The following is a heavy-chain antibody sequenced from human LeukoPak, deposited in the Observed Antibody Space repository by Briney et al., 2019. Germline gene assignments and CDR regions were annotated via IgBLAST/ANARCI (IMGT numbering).Heavy chain of an antibody. D-gene: IGHD6-6*01. J-gene: IGHJ4*02. CDR3: ARLDRYGSSSPIDY. CDR1: GYSISSGYY. Sequence: PSETLSLTCTVSGYSISSGYYWGWIRQPPGKGLEWIGSIYHSGSTYYNPSLKSRVTISVDTSKNQFSLKLSSVTAADTAVYYCARLDRYGSSSPIDYWGQGTLVTVSS. V-gene: IGHV4-38-2*02. CDR2: IYHSGST.